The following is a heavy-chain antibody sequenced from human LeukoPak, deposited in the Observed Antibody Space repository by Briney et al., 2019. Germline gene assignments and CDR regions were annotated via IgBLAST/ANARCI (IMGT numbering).Heavy chain of an antibody. Sequence: PSETLSLTCAVYGGSFSGYYWSWIRQPPGKGLEWIGEINHGGSTNYNPSLKSRVTISVDTSKNQFSLKLSSVTAADTAVYYCARWVKTYYYGSGSYMVGPLNSRHTYYFDYWGQGTLVTVSS. CDR1: GGSFSGYY. V-gene: IGHV4-34*01. D-gene: IGHD3-10*01. J-gene: IGHJ4*02. CDR2: INHGGST. CDR3: ARWVKTYYYGSGSYMVGPLNSRHTYYFDY.